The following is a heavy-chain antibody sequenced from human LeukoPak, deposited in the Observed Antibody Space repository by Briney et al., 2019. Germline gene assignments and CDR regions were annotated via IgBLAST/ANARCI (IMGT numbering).Heavy chain of an antibody. Sequence: SETLSLTCTVSGGSVSSGSYYWSWIRQPPGKGLEWIGYIYYSGSTNYNPSLKSRVTISVDTSKNQFSLKLSSVTAADTAVYYCARHPREDNSSGFDYWGQGTLVTVSS. CDR1: GGSVSSGSYY. J-gene: IGHJ4*02. V-gene: IGHV4-61*01. CDR2: IYYSGST. CDR3: ARHPREDNSSGFDY. D-gene: IGHD3-22*01.